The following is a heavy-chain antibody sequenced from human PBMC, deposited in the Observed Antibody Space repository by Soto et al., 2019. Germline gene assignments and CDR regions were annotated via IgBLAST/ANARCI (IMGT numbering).Heavy chain of an antibody. Sequence: EVQLLESGGGLEQPGGSLRLSCVGSGHTFHNYAMTWVRQAPGKGLEWVSGISGSGGSTYYADSVRGRFTISRDDSKSTLYLQMNSLRVYDTAVYYCAKVSRGIGVVPAALNWGQGTLGTVSS. CDR3: AKVSRGIGVVPAALN. J-gene: IGHJ4*02. CDR2: ISGSGGST. D-gene: IGHD2-2*01. V-gene: IGHV3-23*01. CDR1: GHTFHNYA.